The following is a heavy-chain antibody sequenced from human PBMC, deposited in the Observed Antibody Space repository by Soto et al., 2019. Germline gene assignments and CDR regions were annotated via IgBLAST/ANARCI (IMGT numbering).Heavy chain of an antibody. D-gene: IGHD6-13*01. CDR2: IYPGDSET. CDR1: GYSFDSFW. V-gene: IGHV5-51*01. J-gene: IGHJ6*02. CDR3: ARPNAYSSSWYNYYGMDV. Sequence: PGESLKISCKGSGYSFDSFWSGWVRQMPGKGQEWMGLIYPGDSETRYSPSFQGQVTISADKSTNTAYLQWSSLKASDTAMYYCARPNAYSSSWYNYYGMDVWGQGTTVTVSS.